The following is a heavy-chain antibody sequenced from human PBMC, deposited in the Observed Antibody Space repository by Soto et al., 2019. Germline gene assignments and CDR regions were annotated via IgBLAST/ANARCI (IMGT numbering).Heavy chain of an antibody. CDR2: ISGSGGTT. V-gene: IGHV3-23*01. D-gene: IGHD2-2*01. CDR3: AKDLGYCSSTGCYGFYAMDV. J-gene: IGHJ6*02. Sequence: PGGSLRLSCTASGYTFSSSAINWVRQAPGKGLEWVSGISGSGGTTYYADSVKGRFTISRDNSKNTVYLQMNSLRAEDTALYYCAKDLGYCSSTGCYGFYAMDVWGQGTTVTVSS. CDR1: GYTFSSSA.